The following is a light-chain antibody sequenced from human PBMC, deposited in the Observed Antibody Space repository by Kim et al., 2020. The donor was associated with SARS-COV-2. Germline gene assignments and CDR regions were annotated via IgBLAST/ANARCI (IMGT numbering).Light chain of an antibody. Sequence: QSDLTQPASVSGSPGQSITITCTGTSSDIGAYNYVSWYQQHPGKAPKVMIYDVNKRPSGVSDRFSGSKSGYTASLSISGLQAEDEGDYYCSSYTTRSTQIFGGGTKVTVL. CDR1: SSDIGAYNY. CDR3: SSYTTRSTQI. J-gene: IGLJ2*01. CDR2: DVN. V-gene: IGLV2-14*03.